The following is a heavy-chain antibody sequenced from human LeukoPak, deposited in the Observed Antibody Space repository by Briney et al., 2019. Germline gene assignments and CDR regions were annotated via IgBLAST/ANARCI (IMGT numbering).Heavy chain of an antibody. V-gene: IGHV4-59*01. J-gene: IGHJ6*02. Sequence: SETLSLTCTVLPGSIISYSCSWIRQPPGKGLEWIGYIYYIGSTKYNPSLKNRVTISVDTSKNVLSLKLSSVTAADTAVYYCARFYGIGELFSYGMDVWGQGTTVTVSS. CDR1: PGSIISYS. CDR3: ARFYGIGELFSYGMDV. CDR2: IYYIGST. D-gene: IGHD3-10*01.